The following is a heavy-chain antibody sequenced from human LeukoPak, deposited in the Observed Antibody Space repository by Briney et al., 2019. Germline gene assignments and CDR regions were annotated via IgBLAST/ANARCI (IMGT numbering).Heavy chain of an antibody. V-gene: IGHV4-59*12. Sequence: PSETLSLTCIVSGGSISSSYWNWIRQPPGKGLEWMGYIYYSGSTNYNPSLKSRVTISVDTSKNQFSLKLSSVTAADTAVYYCARGRVGYSYGYGSQERGFDYWGQGTLVTVSS. CDR1: GGSISSSY. D-gene: IGHD5-18*01. J-gene: IGHJ4*02. CDR2: IYYSGST. CDR3: ARGRVGYSYGYGSQERGFDY.